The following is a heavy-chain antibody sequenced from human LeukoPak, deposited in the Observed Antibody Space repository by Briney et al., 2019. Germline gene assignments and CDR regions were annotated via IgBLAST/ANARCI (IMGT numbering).Heavy chain of an antibody. D-gene: IGHD5-12*01. CDR3: AKSNSGYNYIDF. J-gene: IGHJ4*02. Sequence: GGSLGLSCAASGFTFSNYGMHWVRQAPGKGLEWVAGVSFDGTNYYYPDSVKGRFTISRDNSKNALYLQMNSLRAEDTAVYFCAKSNSGYNYIDFWGQGALVTVSS. CDR2: VSFDGTNY. CDR1: GFTFSNYG. V-gene: IGHV3-33*06.